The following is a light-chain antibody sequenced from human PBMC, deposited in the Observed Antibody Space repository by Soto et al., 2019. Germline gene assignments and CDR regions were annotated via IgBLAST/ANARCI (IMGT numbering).Light chain of an antibody. Sequence: ELVLTQSPGTLSLSPGKRAILSCRASQSISSSYLAWYQQRPGQAPRLLIYGASSRATGIPDRFSGSGSGTEFTLTISSLEPEDFAVYYCHQRNSWPRTFGQGTKVDI. CDR2: GAS. J-gene: IGKJ1*01. V-gene: IGKV3D-20*02. CDR3: HQRNSWPRT. CDR1: QSISSSY.